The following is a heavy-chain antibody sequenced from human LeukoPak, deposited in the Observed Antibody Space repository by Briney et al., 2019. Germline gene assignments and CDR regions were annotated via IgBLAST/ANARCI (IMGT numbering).Heavy chain of an antibody. J-gene: IGHJ5*02. Sequence: GGSLRLSCAASGFTVSSNYMSWVRQAPGKGLEWVSVIYSGGSTYYADSVKCRFTISRDNSKNTLYLQMNSLRAEDTAVYYCARDIAARGYNWFDPWGQGTLVTVSS. CDR3: ARDIAARGYNWFDP. D-gene: IGHD6-6*01. CDR2: IYSGGST. V-gene: IGHV3-53*01. CDR1: GFTVSSNY.